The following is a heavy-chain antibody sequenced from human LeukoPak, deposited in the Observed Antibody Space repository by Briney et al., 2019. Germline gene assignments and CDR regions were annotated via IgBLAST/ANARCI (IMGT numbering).Heavy chain of an antibody. D-gene: IGHD2-15*01. J-gene: IGHJ3*02. Sequence: GASVKVSCKASGYTFTSYGISWVRQAPGQGLEWMGWISAYNGNTNYAQKLQGRVTMTTDTSTSTAYMELRSLRSDDTAVYYCASIHLAGLGLHDAFDIWGQGTMVTVSS. CDR2: ISAYNGNT. CDR3: ASIHLAGLGLHDAFDI. CDR1: GYTFTSYG. V-gene: IGHV1-18*01.